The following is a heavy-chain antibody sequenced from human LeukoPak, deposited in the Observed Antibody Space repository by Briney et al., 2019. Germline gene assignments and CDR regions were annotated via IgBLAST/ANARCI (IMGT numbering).Heavy chain of an antibody. CDR3: ARQVPRELLFDY. V-gene: IGHV4-31*03. D-gene: IGHD1-7*01. CDR1: GGSISSGGYY. CDR2: IYYSGST. J-gene: IGHJ4*02. Sequence: SQTLSLTCTVSGGSISSGGYYWSWIRQHPGKGLEWIGYIYYSGSTYYNPSLKSRVTISVDTSKNQFSLKLSSVTAADTAVYYCARQVPRELLFDYWGQGTLVTISS.